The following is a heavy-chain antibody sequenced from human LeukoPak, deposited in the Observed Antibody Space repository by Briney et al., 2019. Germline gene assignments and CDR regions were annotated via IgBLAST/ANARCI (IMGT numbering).Heavy chain of an antibody. Sequence: PGGSLRLSCATSGFTFSSYAMSWVRQAPGKGLEWVSAISESGAATFYADSVKGRFTISGDNFKNTLYLQMFSLGPEDTAVYHCAKKAFPGTSSWYVQRWGQGTLVTVSS. J-gene: IGHJ1*01. CDR2: ISESGAAT. CDR1: GFTFSSYA. V-gene: IGHV3-23*01. D-gene: IGHD6-13*01. CDR3: AKKAFPGTSSWYVQR.